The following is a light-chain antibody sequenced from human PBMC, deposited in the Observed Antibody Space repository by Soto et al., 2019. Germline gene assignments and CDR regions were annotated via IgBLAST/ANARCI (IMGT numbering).Light chain of an antibody. CDR2: GAS. J-gene: IGKJ1*01. CDR3: QQYNRYST. V-gene: IGKV3D-15*01. CDR1: QSVSSN. Sequence: EIVVNQSPATLSVSQGERATLSCRASQSVSSNLAWYQQKPGQAPRLLIYGASSRATGIPDRFSGSGSGTEFTLTISSLQPDDFATYYCQQYNRYSTFGQRTKVDI.